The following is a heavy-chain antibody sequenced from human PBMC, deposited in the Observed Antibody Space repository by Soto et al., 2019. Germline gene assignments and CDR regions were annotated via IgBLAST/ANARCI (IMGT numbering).Heavy chain of an antibody. CDR3: TRSITGTTSFDY. V-gene: IGHV3-72*01. Sequence: EVQLVESGGGLVQPGRSLRLSCAGSGFTLSDYYIDWVRQAPGKGLEWVGRSRDKGNSYSTDYAASVKGRFSISRDASKNSLYLQMSSLKTEDTALCYCTRSITGTTSFDYWGQGTLVTVSS. CDR1: GFTLSDYY. CDR2: SRDKGNSYST. D-gene: IGHD1-7*01. J-gene: IGHJ4*02.